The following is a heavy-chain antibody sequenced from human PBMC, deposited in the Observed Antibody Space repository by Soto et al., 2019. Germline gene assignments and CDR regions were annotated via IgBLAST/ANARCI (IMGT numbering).Heavy chain of an antibody. D-gene: IGHD3-9*01. J-gene: IGHJ4*02. CDR3: ARGGPVGYFDPSGY. Sequence: EVQLVESGGGLVKPGGSLRLSCAASGFTFSSYSMNWVRQAPGKGLEWVSSISSSSSYIYYADSVKGRFTISRDNAKNSLYLKRNSLRAKDTAVYYCARGGPVGYFDPSGYWGQGTLVTVSS. V-gene: IGHV3-21*01. CDR1: GFTFSSYS. CDR2: ISSSSSYI.